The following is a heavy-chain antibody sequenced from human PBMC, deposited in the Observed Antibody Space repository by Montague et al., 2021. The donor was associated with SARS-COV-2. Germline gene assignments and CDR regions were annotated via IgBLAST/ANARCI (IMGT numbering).Heavy chain of an antibody. D-gene: IGHD6-6*01. CDR2: ISWNSGSI. J-gene: IGHJ4*02. V-gene: IGHV3-9*01. CDR3: AKSDSSSPYFDY. CDR1: GFTFGDYA. Sequence: SLRLSCAASGFTFGDYAMHWVRQAPGEGLEWVSGISWNSGSIGYADSVRGRFTISRDNAKNSLYLQMNSLRAEDTALYYCAKSDSSSPYFDYWGQGTLVTVSS.